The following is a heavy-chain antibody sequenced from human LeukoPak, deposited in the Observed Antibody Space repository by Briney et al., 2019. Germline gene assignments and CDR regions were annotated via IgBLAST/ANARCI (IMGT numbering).Heavy chain of an antibody. CDR2: ISGSDDDT. CDR3: VKDGRDYYYDSRGYYYYYNGMDV. CDR1: GFIFRNYA. J-gene: IGHJ6*02. D-gene: IGHD3-22*01. V-gene: IGHV3-23*01. Sequence: GGSLRLSCAASGFIFRNYAMSWVRQAPGKGLEWVSGISGSDDDTYDADSVKGRFTISRDNSKNTLYLQMNNLRVEDTAVYYCVKDGRDYYYDSRGYYYYYNGMDVWGQGTTVTVSS.